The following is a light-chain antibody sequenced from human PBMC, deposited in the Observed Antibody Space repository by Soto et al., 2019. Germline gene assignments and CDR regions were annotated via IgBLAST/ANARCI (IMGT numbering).Light chain of an antibody. J-gene: IGKJ4*01. CDR2: GAS. Sequence: EIVVTHSPATLSVSPGERATISCMASQSVSSNLAWYQQKPGQAPRLLIYGASTRATGIPARFSGSGSGTEFTLTISSLQSEDFAVYYCQQYNNWPPIFGGGTKVDI. CDR1: QSVSSN. CDR3: QQYNNWPPI. V-gene: IGKV3-15*01.